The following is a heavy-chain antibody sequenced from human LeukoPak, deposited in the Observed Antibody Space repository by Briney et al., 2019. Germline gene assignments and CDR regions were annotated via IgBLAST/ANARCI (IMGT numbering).Heavy chain of an antibody. J-gene: IGHJ4*02. Sequence: PSETLSLTCTVSGGSISSYYWSWIRQPPGKGLEWIGYIYYSGSTNYNPSLKSRVTISVDTSKNQFSLKLSSVTAADTAVYYCARSAKSWELLPLFYFDYWGQGTLVTVSS. CDR3: ARSAKSWELLPLFYFDY. D-gene: IGHD1-26*01. CDR2: IYYSGST. CDR1: GGSISSYY. V-gene: IGHV4-59*01.